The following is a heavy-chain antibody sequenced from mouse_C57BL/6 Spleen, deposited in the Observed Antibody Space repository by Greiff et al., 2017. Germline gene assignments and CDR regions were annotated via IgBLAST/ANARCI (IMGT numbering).Heavy chain of an antibody. CDR1: GYTFTSYG. V-gene: IGHV1-81*01. CDR3: ANWDNFAD. D-gene: IGHD4-1*01. Sequence: VQLQQSGAELARPGASVKLSCKASGYTFTSYGISWVKQRTGQGLEWIGEIYPRSGNTYYNEKFKGKATLTADKSSSTAYMELRSLTSEDSAVYFCANWDNFADWGQGALVSVSA. CDR2: IYPRSGNT. J-gene: IGHJ3*01.